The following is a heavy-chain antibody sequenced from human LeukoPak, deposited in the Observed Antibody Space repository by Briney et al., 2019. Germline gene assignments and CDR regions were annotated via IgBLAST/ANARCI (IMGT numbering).Heavy chain of an antibody. D-gene: IGHD2-2*01. Sequence: PGGSLRLSCAASGFTFSSYGMHWVRQAPGKGLEWVAFIRYDGSNKYYADSVKGRFTISRDNSKNTLYLQMNSLRAEDTAVYYCAKDRKDIVVVPAAIGYWGQGTLVTVSS. V-gene: IGHV3-30*02. CDR2: IRYDGSNK. CDR1: GFTFSSYG. J-gene: IGHJ4*02. CDR3: AKDRKDIVVVPAAIGY.